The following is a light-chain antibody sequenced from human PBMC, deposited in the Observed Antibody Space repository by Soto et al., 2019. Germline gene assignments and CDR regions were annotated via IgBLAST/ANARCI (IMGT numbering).Light chain of an antibody. Sequence: QSVLTQPPSASRSPGQSVTISCTGSSSDVGGYNYVSWCQQHPGKAPKLMIYEVSKRPSGVPDRLSGSKSGNTASLTVSGLQAEDEADYYCSSYGGSNTVVFGGGTKLTVL. CDR2: EVS. J-gene: IGLJ2*01. V-gene: IGLV2-8*01. CDR1: SSDVGGYNY. CDR3: SSYGGSNTVV.